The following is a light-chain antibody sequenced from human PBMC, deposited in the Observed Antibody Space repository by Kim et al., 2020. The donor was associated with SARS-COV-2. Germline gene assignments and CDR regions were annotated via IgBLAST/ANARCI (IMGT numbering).Light chain of an antibody. J-gene: IGLJ3*02. Sequence: SSELTQDPAVSVALGQTVRITCQGDSLRSYYASWYQQKPGKAPVLVIYGKNNRPSGIPDRFSGSSSGNTASLTITGAQAEDEADYYCNSRDSSGNHLWVFGGGTQLTVL. V-gene: IGLV3-19*01. CDR3: NSRDSSGNHLWV. CDR1: SLRSYY. CDR2: GKN.